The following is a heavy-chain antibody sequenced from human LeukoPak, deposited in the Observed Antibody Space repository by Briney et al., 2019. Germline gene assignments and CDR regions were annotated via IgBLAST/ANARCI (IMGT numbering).Heavy chain of an antibody. J-gene: IGHJ4*02. D-gene: IGHD6-19*01. V-gene: IGHV3-11*01. CDR1: GFTFSDYY. CDR3: AKDSFLYSSGPFDY. CDR2: ISSSGSTI. Sequence: KPGGSLRLSCAASGFTFSDYYMSWIRQAPGKGLEWVSYISSSGSTIYYADSVKGRFTISRDNAKNTLYLQMNSLRAEDTALYYCAKDSFLYSSGPFDYWGQGTLVTVSS.